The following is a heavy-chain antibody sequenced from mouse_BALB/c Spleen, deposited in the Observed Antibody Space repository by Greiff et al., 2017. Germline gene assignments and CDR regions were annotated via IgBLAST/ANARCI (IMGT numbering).Heavy chain of an antibody. J-gene: IGHJ2*01. V-gene: IGHV1-18*01. Sequence: EVQLQQSGPELVKPGASVKIPCKASGYTFTDYNMDWVKQSHGKSLEWIGDINPNNGGTIYNQKFKGKATLTVDKSSSTAYMELRSLTSEDTAVYYCARSGRLPEAYDYFDYWGQGTTLTVSS. CDR2: INPNNGGT. D-gene: IGHD1-2*01. CDR3: ARSGRLPEAYDYFDY. CDR1: GYTFTDYN.